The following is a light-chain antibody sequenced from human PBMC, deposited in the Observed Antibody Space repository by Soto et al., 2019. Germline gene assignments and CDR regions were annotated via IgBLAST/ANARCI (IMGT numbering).Light chain of an antibody. J-gene: IGKJ4*01. CDR3: QQYYSYPLT. V-gene: IGKV1-8*01. CDR2: AAS. Sequence: AIRMTQSPSSLSASTGDRVTLTCRASQGISSYLAWYQQKPGKAPKLLIYAASTLQSGGPSRFSGSGSGTDFTLTISCLQSEDFATYYCQQYYSYPLTFGGGTRWIAN. CDR1: QGISSY.